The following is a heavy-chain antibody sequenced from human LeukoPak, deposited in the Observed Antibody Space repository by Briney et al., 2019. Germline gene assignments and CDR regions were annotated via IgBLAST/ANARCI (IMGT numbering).Heavy chain of an antibody. CDR3: AREDYYDSSGYYQFDY. CDR2: IYYSGST. D-gene: IGHD3-22*01. Sequence: PSETLSLTCTVSGGSISSSSYYWGWIRQPPGKGLEWIGSIYYSGSTYYDPSLKSRVTISVDTSKNQFSLKLSSVTAADTAVYYCAREDYYDSSGYYQFDYWGQGTLVTVSS. V-gene: IGHV4-39*01. J-gene: IGHJ4*02. CDR1: GGSISSSSYY.